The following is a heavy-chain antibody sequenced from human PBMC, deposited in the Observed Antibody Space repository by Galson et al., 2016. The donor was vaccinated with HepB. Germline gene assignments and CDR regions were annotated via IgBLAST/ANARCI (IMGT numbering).Heavy chain of an antibody. D-gene: IGHD6-19*01. Sequence: SVKVSCKASGFRFSDFGITWVRQAPGQGLEWMGRISAYNGHSNYAQQFQGRVTMITDTSTNTGYLDLRSLRPDDTAIYYCAKDMYSDSSDDALDLWGQGTLGIVSS. CDR2: ISAYNGHS. CDR1: GFRFSDFG. J-gene: IGHJ3*01. V-gene: IGHV1-18*04. CDR3: AKDMYSDSSDDALDL.